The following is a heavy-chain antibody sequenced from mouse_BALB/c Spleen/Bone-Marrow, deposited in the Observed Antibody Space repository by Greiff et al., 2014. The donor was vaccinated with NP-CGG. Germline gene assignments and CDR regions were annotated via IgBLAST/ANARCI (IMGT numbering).Heavy chain of an antibody. D-gene: IGHD2-14*01. CDR2: IYPGNINT. J-gene: IGHJ4*01. CDR3: AREEVRRSMDY. Sequence: LQESGPELVKPGASVRISCKASGYTFTSYYIHWVKQRPGQGLEWIGWIYPGNINTKYNEKFKGKATLTADKSSSTAYMQLSSLTSEDSAVYFCAREEVRRSMDYWGQGASVTVSS. V-gene: IGHV1S56*01. CDR1: GYTFTSYY.